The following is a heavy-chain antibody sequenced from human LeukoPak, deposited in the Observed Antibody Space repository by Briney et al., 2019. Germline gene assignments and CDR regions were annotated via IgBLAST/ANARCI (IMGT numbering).Heavy chain of an antibody. D-gene: IGHD3-16*01. V-gene: IGHV4-30-4*08. Sequence: SQTLSLTCTVSGGSISSGDYYWSWIRQPPGKGLEWIGHIYYSVSNYYNPSLKSRVTISVDTSKNQFSLKLSSVTAADTAVYYCAREQVITYGFDYWGQGTLVTVSS. J-gene: IGHJ4*02. CDR1: GGSISSGDYY. CDR2: IYYSVSN. CDR3: AREQVITYGFDY.